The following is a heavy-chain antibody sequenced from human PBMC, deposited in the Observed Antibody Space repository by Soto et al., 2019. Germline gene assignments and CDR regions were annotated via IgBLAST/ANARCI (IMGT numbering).Heavy chain of an antibody. Sequence: PGGSLRLSCAASGFTFSGSAMHWVRQASGKGLEWVGRIRGKPDNYATTYAASLKGRFTISRDDSKNTAYLQMNSLKTEDTAVYYCTTARIWIYYYDSSGFDYWGQGTLVTVSS. CDR1: GFTFSGSA. D-gene: IGHD3-22*01. CDR2: IRGKPDNYAT. J-gene: IGHJ4*02. CDR3: TTARIWIYYYDSSGFDY. V-gene: IGHV3-73*01.